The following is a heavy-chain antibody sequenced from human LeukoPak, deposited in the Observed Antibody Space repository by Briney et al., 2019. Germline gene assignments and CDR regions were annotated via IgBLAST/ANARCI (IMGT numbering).Heavy chain of an antibody. CDR2: MNPNSGNT. D-gene: IGHD6-13*01. J-gene: IGHJ1*01. CDR3: ARGVESTSWYPECFQH. V-gene: IGHV1-8*01. CDR1: GYTFTSYD. Sequence: ASVKVSCKASGYTFTSYDINWVRQATGQGLEWMGWMNPNSGNTGYAQKFQGRVTMTTDTSTSTAYMELRSLRSDDTAVYYCARGVESTSWYPECFQHWGQGTLVTVSS.